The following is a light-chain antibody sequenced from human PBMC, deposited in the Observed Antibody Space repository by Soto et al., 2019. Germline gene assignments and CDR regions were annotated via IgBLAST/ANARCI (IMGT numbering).Light chain of an antibody. J-gene: IGKJ5*01. CDR3: QQYKNWPPIT. CDR1: QSISNN. CDR2: GAS. Sequence: EIVMTQSPATLSVSPGERATLFCRASQSISNNLAWYQQKPGQAPRLLIYGASTRATGVPARFSGSGSGTEFALTISSLQSEDSAVYYCQQYKNWPPITFGQGTRLEIK. V-gene: IGKV3-15*01.